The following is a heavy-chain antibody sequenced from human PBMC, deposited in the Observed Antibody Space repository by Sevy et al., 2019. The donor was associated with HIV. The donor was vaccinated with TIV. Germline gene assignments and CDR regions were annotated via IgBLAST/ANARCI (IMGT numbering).Heavy chain of an antibody. J-gene: IGHJ4*02. CDR2: INHSGST. Sequence: SETLSLTCVVYTGSFSGYYWSWIRQPPGKGLEWIGEINHSGSTNYNPSLKSRVTISADTSKNQFSLKLSSVTAADTAVYYCATRRGHLSFDYWGPGTLVTVSS. CDR1: TGSFSGYY. V-gene: IGHV4-34*01. CDR3: ATRRGHLSFDY.